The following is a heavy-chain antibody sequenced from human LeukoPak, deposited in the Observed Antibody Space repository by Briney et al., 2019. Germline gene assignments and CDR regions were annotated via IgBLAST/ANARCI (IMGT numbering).Heavy chain of an antibody. V-gene: IGHV4-34*01. J-gene: IGHJ6*02. Sequence: KPSETLSLTCAVYGGSFSGYYWNWIRQPPGKGLEWIGEINHSGSTNYNPTLKSRVTISVDTSKNQFSLRLSSVTAADTAVYYCARRLDTMVRGVTIYYYYGLDVWDQGTTVTVSS. CDR2: INHSGST. D-gene: IGHD3-10*01. CDR1: GGSFSGYY. CDR3: ARRLDTMVRGVTIYYYYGLDV.